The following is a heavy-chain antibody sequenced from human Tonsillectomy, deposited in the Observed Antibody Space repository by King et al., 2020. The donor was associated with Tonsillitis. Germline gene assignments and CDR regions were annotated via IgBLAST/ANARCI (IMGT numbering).Heavy chain of an antibody. J-gene: IGHJ4*02. CDR1: GYSFTGYY. V-gene: IGHV1-2*02. CDR3: ARDTPYYDILTCYYTLNPFDY. Sequence: QLVQSGAEVKKPGASVKVSCKASGYSFTGYYMHWVRQAPGQGLEWMGWINPNSGGTNFAQKFLGRVTMTSDTSISTAYMELSRLRSDDTAVYYCARDTPYYDILTCYYTLNPFDYWGQGTLVTVSS. D-gene: IGHD3-9*01. CDR2: INPNSGGT.